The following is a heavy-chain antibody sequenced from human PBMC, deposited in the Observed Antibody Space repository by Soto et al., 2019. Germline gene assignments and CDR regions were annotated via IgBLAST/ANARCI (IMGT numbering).Heavy chain of an antibody. CDR2: ISSSGSTI. CDR3: AREGKNSSSWYFYSGPVTLFDY. V-gene: IGHV3-11*01. D-gene: IGHD6-13*01. J-gene: IGHJ4*02. CDR1: GFTFSDYY. Sequence: PGGSLRLSCAASGFTFSDYYMSWIRQAPGKGLEWVSYISSSGSTIYYADSVKGRFTISRDNAKNSLYLQMNSLRAEDTAVYYCAREGKNSSSWYFYSGPVTLFDYWGKGTLVTVSS.